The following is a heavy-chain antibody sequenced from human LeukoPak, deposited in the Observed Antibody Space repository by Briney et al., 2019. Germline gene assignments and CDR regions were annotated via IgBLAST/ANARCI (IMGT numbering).Heavy chain of an antibody. D-gene: IGHD6-6*01. CDR3: ARHEDKSIAARPPDY. Sequence: SETLSLTCTVSGGSISSSSYYWGWIRQPPGKGLEWIGGIYYSGSTYYNPSLKSRVTISVDTSKNQFSLKLSSVTAADTAVYYCARHEDKSIAARPPDYWGQGTLVTVSS. J-gene: IGHJ4*02. V-gene: IGHV4-39*01. CDR1: GGSISSSSYY. CDR2: IYYSGST.